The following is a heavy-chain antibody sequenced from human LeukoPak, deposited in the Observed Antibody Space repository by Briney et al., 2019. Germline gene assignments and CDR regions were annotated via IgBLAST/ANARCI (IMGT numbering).Heavy chain of an antibody. CDR1: GFTFSSYE. V-gene: IGHV3-48*03. Sequence: GGSLRLSRAASGFTFSSYEMNWVRQAPGKGLEWVSYISSSGSTIYYADSVKGRFTISRDNAKNSLYLQMNSLRAEDTAVYYCARGLAAARGYYYYYGMDVWGKGTTVTVSS. CDR3: ARGLAAARGYYYYYGMDV. D-gene: IGHD6-13*01. CDR2: ISSSGSTI. J-gene: IGHJ6*04.